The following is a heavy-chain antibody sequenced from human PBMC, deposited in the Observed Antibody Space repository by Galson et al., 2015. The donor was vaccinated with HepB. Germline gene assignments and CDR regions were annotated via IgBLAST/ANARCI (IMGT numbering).Heavy chain of an antibody. CDR3: AREGWGVAATPVNYYYGMDV. Sequence: SLRLSCAASGFTFSSYAMHWVRQAPGKGLEWVAVISYDGSNKYYADSVKGRFTISRDNSKNTLYLQMNSLRAEDTAVYYCAREGWGVAATPVNYYYGMDVWGQGTTVTVSS. V-gene: IGHV3-30*04. CDR1: GFTFSSYA. J-gene: IGHJ6*02. CDR2: ISYDGSNK. D-gene: IGHD2-15*01.